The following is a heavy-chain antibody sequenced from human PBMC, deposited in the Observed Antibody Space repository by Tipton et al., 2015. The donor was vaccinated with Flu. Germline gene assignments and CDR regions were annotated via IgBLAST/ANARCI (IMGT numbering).Heavy chain of an antibody. Sequence: TLSLTCAVSGVSISSGGYYWSWIRQPPGKGLEWIGYIYFTGKTYYNSSLQSRVSIAVDTSKNHFSLRLNSVTAADTAVYYCARLGYSGYDFDYWGQGMLVTVSS. J-gene: IGHJ4*02. CDR2: IYFTGKT. V-gene: IGHV4-31*11. CDR1: GVSISSGGYY. CDR3: ARLGYSGYDFDY. D-gene: IGHD5-12*01.